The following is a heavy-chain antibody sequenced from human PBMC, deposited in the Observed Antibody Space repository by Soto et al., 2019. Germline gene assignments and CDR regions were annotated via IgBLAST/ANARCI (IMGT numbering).Heavy chain of an antibody. CDR2: IYYSGST. D-gene: IGHD3-9*01. Sequence: SETLSLTCTVSGGSISSGGYCWSWIRQHPGKGLEWIGYIYYSGSTYYNPSLKSRVTISVDTSKNQFSLKLSSVTAADTAVYYCARVVRVYDILTGYYLPHGMDVWGQGTTVTVSS. J-gene: IGHJ6*02. V-gene: IGHV4-31*03. CDR1: GGSISSGGYC. CDR3: ARVVRVYDILTGYYLPHGMDV.